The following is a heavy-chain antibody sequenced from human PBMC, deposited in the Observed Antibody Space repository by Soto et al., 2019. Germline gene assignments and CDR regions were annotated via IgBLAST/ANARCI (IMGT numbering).Heavy chain of an antibody. J-gene: IGHJ6*02. CDR2: IYPGDSDT. D-gene: IGHD2-2*01. V-gene: IGHV5-51*01. Sequence: LGESLKISCKGSGYSFTSYWIGWVRQMPGKGLEWMGIIYPGDSDTRYSPSFQGQVTISADKSISTAYLQWSSLKASDTAMYYCARQPVVVVPAAIYYYYYGMDVWGQGTTVTVSS. CDR3: ARQPVVVVPAAIYYYYYGMDV. CDR1: GYSFTSYW.